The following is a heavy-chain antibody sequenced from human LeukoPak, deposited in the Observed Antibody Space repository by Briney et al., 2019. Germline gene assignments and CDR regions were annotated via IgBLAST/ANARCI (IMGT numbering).Heavy chain of an antibody. CDR3: ARVHREATRVWFDP. CDR2: IYYSGST. CDR1: GGSISSYY. J-gene: IGHJ5*02. V-gene: IGHV4-59*01. Sequence: SETLSLTCTVSGGSISSYYRSWIRQPPGKGLEWIGYIYYSGSTNYNPSLKSRVTISVDTSKNQFSLKLSSVTAADTAVYYCARVHREATRVWFDPWGQGTLVTVSS. D-gene: IGHD2-2*01.